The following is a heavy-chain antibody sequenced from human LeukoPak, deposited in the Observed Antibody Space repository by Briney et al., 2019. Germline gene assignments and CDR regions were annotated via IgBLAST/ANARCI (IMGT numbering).Heavy chain of an antibody. Sequence: NPSETLSLTCTVSGGSISSSSYYWGWIRQPPGKGLEWIGSIYCRGSTYYNPSLKSRVTISVDTSKNQFSLKLSSVTAADTAMYYCARSPITITPERWGQGTLVTVSS. D-gene: IGHD3-9*01. CDR1: GGSISSSSYY. J-gene: IGHJ4*02. V-gene: IGHV4-39*01. CDR2: IYCRGST. CDR3: ARSPITITPER.